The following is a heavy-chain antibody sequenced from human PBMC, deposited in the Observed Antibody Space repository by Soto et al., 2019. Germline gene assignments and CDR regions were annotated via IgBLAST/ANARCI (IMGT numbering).Heavy chain of an antibody. CDR2: ISGSGGST. CDR1: GFTFSSYA. CDR3: AKHGCSGDWCHLPSSCDF. V-gene: IGHV3-23*01. D-gene: IGHD2-21*01. Sequence: GSLRLSCAASGFTFSSYAMSWVRQAPGKGLEWVSVISGSGGSTYYADYVKGRLTISRDNSNKTLYLQMNKLRVGDRAVYYCAKHGCSGDWCHLPSSCDFWGQGTLGTVSS. J-gene: IGHJ4*02.